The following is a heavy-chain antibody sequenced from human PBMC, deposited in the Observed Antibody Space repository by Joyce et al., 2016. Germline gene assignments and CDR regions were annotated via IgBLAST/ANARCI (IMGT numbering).Heavy chain of an antibody. Sequence: EVQLLESGGGLVQPAGSLRLSCAASGFTFSSYAMSWVRQAPGKGLEWVSVISGSGGSIYDADSVKGRFTFSRDNSKNTLYPQMNSLRAEDTAVYYCAKVAEGSAVYFYYMDVWGKGTTVTVSS. CDR1: GFTFSSYA. CDR3: AKVAEGSAVYFYYMDV. CDR2: ISGSGGSI. D-gene: IGHD6-6*01. V-gene: IGHV3-23*01. J-gene: IGHJ6*03.